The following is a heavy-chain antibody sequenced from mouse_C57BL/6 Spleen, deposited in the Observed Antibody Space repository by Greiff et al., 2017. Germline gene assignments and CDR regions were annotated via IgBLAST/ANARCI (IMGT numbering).Heavy chain of an antibody. D-gene: IGHD1-1*01. Sequence: EVQVVESGGGLVKPGGSLKLSCAASGFTFSSYTMSWVRQTPEKRLEWVATISGGGGNTYYPDSVKGRFTVSGDNAKNTRYLQMSSLRSEDTALDYWAREGTTGYYAMDYWGQGTSVTVSS. V-gene: IGHV5-9*01. J-gene: IGHJ4*01. CDR1: GFTFSSYT. CDR2: ISGGGGNT. CDR3: AREGTTGYYAMDY.